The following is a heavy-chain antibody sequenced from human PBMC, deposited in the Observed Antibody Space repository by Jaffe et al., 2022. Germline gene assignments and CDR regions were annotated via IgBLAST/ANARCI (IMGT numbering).Heavy chain of an antibody. D-gene: IGHD3-10*01. CDR1: GFTFSSYE. V-gene: IGHV3-48*03. Sequence: EVQLVESGGGLVQPGGSLRLSCAASGFTFSSYEMNWVRQAPGKGLEWVSYISSSGSTIYYADSVKGRFTISRDNAKNSLYLQMNSLRAEDTAVYYCARDSGFGGIKNSGHAFDIWGQGTMVTVSS. CDR3: ARDSGFGGIKNSGHAFDI. CDR2: ISSSGSTI. J-gene: IGHJ3*02.